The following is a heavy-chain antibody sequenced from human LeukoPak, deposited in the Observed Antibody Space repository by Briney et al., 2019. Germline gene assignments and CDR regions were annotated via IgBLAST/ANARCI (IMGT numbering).Heavy chain of an antibody. CDR2: IIPIFGTA. Sequence: SVKVSCKASGGTFSSYAISWVRQAPGQGLEWMGGIIPIFGTANYAQKFQGRVTITADKSTSTAYMELSSLRSEDTAVYYCARNTAYYDILTGYPYYYMDVWGKGTTVTVSS. CDR3: ARNTAYYDILTGYPYYYMDV. CDR1: GGTFSSYA. D-gene: IGHD3-9*01. J-gene: IGHJ6*03. V-gene: IGHV1-69*06.